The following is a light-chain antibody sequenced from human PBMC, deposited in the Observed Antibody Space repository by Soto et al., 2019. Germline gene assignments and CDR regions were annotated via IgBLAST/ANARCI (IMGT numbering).Light chain of an antibody. CDR1: QRVSSN. V-gene: IGKV3-15*01. J-gene: IGKJ3*01. CDR2: GAS. Sequence: EIVMPQSPATLSVSPGERATLSCRASQRVSSNLAWYQQKPGQAPRLLIYGASTRAPCIPARFSGSGSGTEFTLTISGLQAQDFEGYYCQQYNNWQFTFGPGNKVDIK. CDR3: QQYNNWQFT.